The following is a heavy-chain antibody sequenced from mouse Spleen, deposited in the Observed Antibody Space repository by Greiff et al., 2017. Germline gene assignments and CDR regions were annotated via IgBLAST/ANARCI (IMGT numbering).Heavy chain of an antibody. CDR2: IYPGNSDT. CDR3: TNNYYGSSLFDY. D-gene: IGHD1-1*01. Sequence: VQLQQSGTVLARPGASVKMSCKTSGYTFTSYWMHWVKQRPGQGLEWIGAIYPGNSDTSYNQKFKGKAKLTAVTSASTAYMELSSLTNEDSAVYYCTNNYYGSSLFDYWGQGTTLTVSS. J-gene: IGHJ2*01. V-gene: IGHV1-5*01. CDR1: GYTFTSYW.